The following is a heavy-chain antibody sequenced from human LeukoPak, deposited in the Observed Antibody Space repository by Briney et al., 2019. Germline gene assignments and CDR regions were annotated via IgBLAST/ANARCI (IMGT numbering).Heavy chain of an antibody. CDR2: IKSKTNGGTT. V-gene: IGHV3-15*01. CDR3: TTDFTTGGFDY. D-gene: IGHD3-22*01. Sequence: GGSLRLSCAASGFTFSNAWMSWVRQAPGKGLEWVGCIKSKTNGGTTDYAAPVKGRFIISRDGSKNTLYLQLNSLRAEDTAVYYCTTDFTTGGFDYWGQGTLVTVSS. J-gene: IGHJ4*02. CDR1: GFTFSNAW.